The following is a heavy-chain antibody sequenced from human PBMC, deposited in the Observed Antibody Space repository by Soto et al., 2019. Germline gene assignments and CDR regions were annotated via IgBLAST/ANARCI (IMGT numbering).Heavy chain of an antibody. V-gene: IGHV1-18*01. CDR3: ARDMCCSSSYYYHYFMYV. Sequence: GASVKVSCKASGYSFTSYGISWVRQAPGQGLEWMGWISAYNGNTNYAQKLQGRVTMTTDTSTSTAYMELRSLRSDDTAVYYCARDMCCSSSYYYHYFMYVWGQGTTVPVSS. CDR2: ISAYNGNT. CDR1: GYSFTSYG. D-gene: IGHD6-6*01. J-gene: IGHJ6*03.